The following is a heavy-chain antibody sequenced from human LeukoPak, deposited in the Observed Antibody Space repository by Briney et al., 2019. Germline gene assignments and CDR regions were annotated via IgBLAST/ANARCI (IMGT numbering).Heavy chain of an antibody. V-gene: IGHV3-66*01. CDR1: GFTVSSNY. CDR2: IYSGGST. CDR3: ARMGNYDILTGYPPYYYYGMDV. D-gene: IGHD3-9*01. J-gene: IGHJ6*02. Sequence: QPGGSLRLSCAASGFTVSSNYMSWVRQAPGKGLEWVSVIYSGGSTYYADSVKGRFTISRDNAKNSLYLQMNSLRAEDTAVYYCARMGNYDILTGYPPYYYYGMDVWGQGTTVTVSS.